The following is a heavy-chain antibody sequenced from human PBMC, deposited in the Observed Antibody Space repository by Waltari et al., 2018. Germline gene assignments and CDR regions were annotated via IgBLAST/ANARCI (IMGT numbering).Heavy chain of an antibody. CDR3: ARAHYYGSGSYGNFDY. CDR1: GYSISSGYY. CDR2: IYHSGST. Sequence: QVQLQESGPGLVKPSETLSLTCAVSGYSISSGYYWGWIRQPPGKGLEWIGSIYHSGSTYYNPSLKSRVTISVDTSKNQFSLKLGSVTAADTAVYYCARAHYYGSGSYGNFDYWGQGTLVTVSS. V-gene: IGHV4-38-2*01. J-gene: IGHJ4*02. D-gene: IGHD3-10*01.